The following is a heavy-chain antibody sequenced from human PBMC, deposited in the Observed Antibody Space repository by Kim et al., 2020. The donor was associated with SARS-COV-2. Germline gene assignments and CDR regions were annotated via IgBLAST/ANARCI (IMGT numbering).Heavy chain of an antibody. CDR3: ARDSSSWSGWFDP. CDR1: GGSISSYY. J-gene: IGHJ5*02. CDR2: IYYSGST. V-gene: IGHV4-59*13. D-gene: IGHD6-13*01. Sequence: SETLSLTCTVSGGSISSYYWSWIRQPPGKGLEWIGYIYYSGSTNSNPSLKSRVTISVDTSKNQFSLKLSSVTAADTAVYYCARDSSSWSGWFDPWGQGTLDTVSS.